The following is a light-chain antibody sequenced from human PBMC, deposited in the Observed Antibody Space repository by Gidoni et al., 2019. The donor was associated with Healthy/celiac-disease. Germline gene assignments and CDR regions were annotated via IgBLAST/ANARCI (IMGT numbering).Light chain of an antibody. V-gene: IGKV3D-20*01. J-gene: IGKJ2*01. Sequence: EMALTQSPATLSLSPGERATLSCGARQSVSSSYLAWYQQKPGLAPRLLIYDASSRATGIPDRFSGSGSGTDFTLTISRLEPEDFAVYYCQQYGSSPYTFGQGTKLEIK. CDR1: QSVSSSY. CDR2: DAS. CDR3: QQYGSSPYT.